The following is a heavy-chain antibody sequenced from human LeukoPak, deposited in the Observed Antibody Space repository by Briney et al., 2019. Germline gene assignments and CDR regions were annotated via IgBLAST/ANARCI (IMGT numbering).Heavy chain of an antibody. J-gene: IGHJ4*02. D-gene: IGHD6-19*01. CDR1: GDSVSSINGA. V-gene: IGHV6-1*01. CDR2: TYYRSKWYN. Sequence: SQTLSLTCAISGDSVSSINGAWNWIRQSPSRGLEWLGRTYYRSKWYNDYAVSTRGRITINPDTSKNQFSLQLNSVTPEDTAVYYCAGDVGTSGWYTFDYRGQGTLVSVSS. CDR3: AGDVGTSGWYTFDY.